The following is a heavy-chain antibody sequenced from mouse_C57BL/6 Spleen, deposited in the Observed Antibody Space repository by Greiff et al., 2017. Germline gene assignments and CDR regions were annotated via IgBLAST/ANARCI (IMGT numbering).Heavy chain of an antibody. Sequence: QVQLQQPGAELVKPGASVKMSCKASGYTFTSYWMHWVKQRPIQGLEWIGNIDPSDSETHYNQKFKDKATLTVDKSSSTAYMQLSSLTSEDSAVYYCARWGGNYFDYWGQGTTLTVSS. CDR3: ARWGGNYFDY. CDR2: IDPSDSET. CDR1: GYTFTSYW. J-gene: IGHJ2*01. V-gene: IGHV1-52*01.